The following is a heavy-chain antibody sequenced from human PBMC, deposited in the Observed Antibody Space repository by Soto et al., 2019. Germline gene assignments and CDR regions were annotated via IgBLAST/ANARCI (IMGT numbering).Heavy chain of an antibody. CDR1: AGTFSGYT. CDR2: IIPILGIA. J-gene: IGHJ4*02. Sequence: SGKVACEAAAGTFSGYTIGWVRQAPGQGLEWMGRIIPILGIANYAQKFQGRVTITADKSTSTAYMELSSLRSEDTAVYYCARAADSSSWYAFDYWGQGTLVTVSS. CDR3: ARAADSSSWYAFDY. V-gene: IGHV1-69*02. D-gene: IGHD6-13*01.